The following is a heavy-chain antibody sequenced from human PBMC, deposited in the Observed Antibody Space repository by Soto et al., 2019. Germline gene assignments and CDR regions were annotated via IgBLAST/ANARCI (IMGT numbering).Heavy chain of an antibody. CDR1: GYTFTSYY. V-gene: IGHV1-46*01. Sequence: ASVKVSCKASGYTFTSYYMHWVRQAPGQGLEWMGIINPSGGSTSYAQKFQGRVTMTRDTSTSTVYMELSSLRSEDTAVYYCARAVRYYYDSSGSPHDAFDIWGQGTMVTVSS. CDR2: INPSGGST. D-gene: IGHD3-22*01. CDR3: ARAVRYYYDSSGSPHDAFDI. J-gene: IGHJ3*02.